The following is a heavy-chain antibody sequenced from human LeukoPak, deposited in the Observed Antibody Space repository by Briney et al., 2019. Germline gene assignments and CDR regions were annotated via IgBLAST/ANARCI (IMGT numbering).Heavy chain of an antibody. D-gene: IGHD1-26*01. V-gene: IGHV3-23*01. CDR2: ISGSGGST. J-gene: IGHJ4*02. CDR1: GFTFSSYG. CDR3: ARVDWEGSGSYYFDY. Sequence: PGRSLRLSCAASGFTFSSYGMHWVRQAPGKGLEWVSAISGSGGSTYYADSVKGRFTISRDNSKNTLYLQMNNLRAEDTAVYYCARVDWEGSGSYYFDYWGQGTLVTVSS.